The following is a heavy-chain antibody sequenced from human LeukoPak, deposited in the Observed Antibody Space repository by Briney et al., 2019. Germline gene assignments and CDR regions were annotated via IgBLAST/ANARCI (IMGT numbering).Heavy chain of an antibody. CDR3: ARSDVVVVTPDAFDI. J-gene: IGHJ3*02. D-gene: IGHD3-22*01. Sequence: GESLKISCKGSGYSFTSYWIGWVRQMPGKGLEWMGIIYPGDSDTRYSPSFQGQVTISADKSISTAYLQWSSLKASDTAMYYRARSDVVVVTPDAFDIWGQGTMVTVSS. CDR1: GYSFTSYW. V-gene: IGHV5-51*01. CDR2: IYPGDSDT.